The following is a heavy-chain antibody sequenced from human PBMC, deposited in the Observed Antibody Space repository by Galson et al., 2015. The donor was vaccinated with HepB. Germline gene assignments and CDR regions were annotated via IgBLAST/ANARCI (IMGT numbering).Heavy chain of an antibody. CDR2: IYYSGST. D-gene: IGHD1-26*01. J-gene: IGHJ4*02. CDR1: GGSISSYY. V-gene: IGHV4-59*01. Sequence: SETLSLTCTVSGGSISSYYWSWIRQPPGKGLEWIGYIYYSGSTNYNPSLKSRVTISVDTSKNQFSLKLSSVTAADTAVYYCARALGSGSYPDYFDYWGQGTLVTVSS. CDR3: ARALGSGSYPDYFDY.